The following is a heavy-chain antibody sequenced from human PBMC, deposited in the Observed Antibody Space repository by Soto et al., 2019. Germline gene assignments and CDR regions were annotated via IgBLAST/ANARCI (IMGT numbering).Heavy chain of an antibody. D-gene: IGHD1-26*01. J-gene: IGHJ4*02. CDR3: ARFQGYYGYHDY. CDR2: INAGNGNT. V-gene: IGHV1-3*01. Sequence: QVQLVQSGAEVKKPGASVTVSCKASGYTFTSYAMHWVRQDPGQRIEWMGWINAGNGNTKYSQKVPGRVTITSDTSARTAYMELSSLRSEDTAVYYCARFQGYYGYHDYWGQGTLVTVSS. CDR1: GYTFTSYA.